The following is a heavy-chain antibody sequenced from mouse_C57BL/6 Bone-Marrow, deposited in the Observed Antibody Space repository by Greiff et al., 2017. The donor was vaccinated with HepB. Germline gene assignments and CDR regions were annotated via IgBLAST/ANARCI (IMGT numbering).Heavy chain of an antibody. V-gene: IGHV5-4*03. CDR2: ISDGGSYT. CDR3: ARSQLGRLDY. J-gene: IGHJ2*01. D-gene: IGHD4-1*02. Sequence: DVKLVESGGGLVKPGGSLKLSCAASGFTFSSYAMSWVRQTPEKRLEWVATISDGGSYTYYPDNVKGRFTISRDNAKNNLYLQMSHLKSEDTAMYYCARSQLGRLDYWGQGTTLTVSS. CDR1: GFTFSSYA.